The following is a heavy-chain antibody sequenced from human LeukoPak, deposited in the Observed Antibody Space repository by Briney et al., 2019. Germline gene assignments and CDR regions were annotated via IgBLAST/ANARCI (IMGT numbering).Heavy chain of an antibody. Sequence: GASVKVSCKASGYTFTSYDINWVRQATGQGLEWMGWMNPNSGNTGYAQKFQGRVTMTRNTSISIAYMELNSLRSEDTAVYYCARGLYCTNGECRDYWGQGTLVTVSS. CDR2: MNPNSGNT. CDR1: GYTFTSYD. CDR3: ARGLYCTNGECRDY. J-gene: IGHJ4*02. V-gene: IGHV1-8*01. D-gene: IGHD2-8*01.